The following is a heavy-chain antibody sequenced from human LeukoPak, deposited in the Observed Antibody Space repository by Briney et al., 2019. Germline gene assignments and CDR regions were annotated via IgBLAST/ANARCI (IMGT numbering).Heavy chain of an antibody. CDR3: AKDMVSGAGGYYYYYGMDV. CDR1: GFTFSSYA. Sequence: GGSLRLSCAASGFTFSSYAMHWVRQAPGKGLEWVSGISWNSGSVGYADSVKGRFTISRDNAKNSLYLQMNSLRAEDTALYYCAKDMVSGAGGYYYYYGMDVWGQGTTVTVSS. V-gene: IGHV3-9*01. D-gene: IGHD6-19*01. CDR2: ISWNSGSV. J-gene: IGHJ6*02.